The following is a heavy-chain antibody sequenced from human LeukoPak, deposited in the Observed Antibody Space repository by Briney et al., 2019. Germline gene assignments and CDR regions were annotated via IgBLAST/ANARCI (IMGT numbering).Heavy chain of an antibody. J-gene: IGHJ4*02. CDR3: ARGQSWIPLFYDY. CDR2: IYCSGST. V-gene: IGHV4-59*01. D-gene: IGHD5-18*01. CDR1: GGSISSYC. Sequence: KPSETLSLTCTGSGGSISSYCWSWVRQPPGKGLEWIGYIYCSGSTNYNPSRKSQVTISVDTSKNQFSLKLSSVTAADTAVYYCARGQSWIPLFYDYWGQGTLVTVSS.